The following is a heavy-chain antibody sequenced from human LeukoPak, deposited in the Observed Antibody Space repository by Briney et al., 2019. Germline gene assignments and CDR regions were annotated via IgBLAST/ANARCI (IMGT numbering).Heavy chain of an antibody. J-gene: IGHJ4*02. V-gene: IGHV3-23*01. Sequence: GGSLRLSCAASGFTFSSYAMGWVRQAPGKGLEWVSGISGSGGATYYADSVKGRFTISRDNSRNTLYLQLNSLIAEDTAVYYCAKGGGPFDYWGQGTLVTVSS. CDR2: ISGSGGAT. D-gene: IGHD3-16*01. CDR3: AKGGGPFDY. CDR1: GFTFSSYA.